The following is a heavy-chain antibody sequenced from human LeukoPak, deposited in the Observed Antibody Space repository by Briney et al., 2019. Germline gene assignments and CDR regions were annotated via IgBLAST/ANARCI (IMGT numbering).Heavy chain of an antibody. CDR3: ATVDERYLTQQVDYNGMDV. J-gene: IGHJ6*02. CDR1: GGTFSSYA. D-gene: IGHD6-13*01. CDR2: IIPIFGTA. V-gene: IGHV1-69*06. Sequence: SVKVSCKASGGTFSSYAISWVRQAPGQGLEWMGGIIPIFGTANYAQKFQGRVTITADKSTSTAYMELSSLRSEDTAVYYCATVDERYLTQQVDYNGMDVWGQGTTVTVSS.